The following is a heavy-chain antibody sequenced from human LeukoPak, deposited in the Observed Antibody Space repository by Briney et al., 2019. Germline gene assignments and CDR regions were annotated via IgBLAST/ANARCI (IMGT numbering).Heavy chain of an antibody. D-gene: IGHD2-2*01. J-gene: IGHJ6*03. CDR2: ISFDGSTK. Sequence: GGSLRLSCAASGFTFSTYAMHWVRQAPGKGLELVAVISFDGSTKYYADSVKGRFTMSRDNSKNTLYLQMNSLRVEDTAVYYCARGSSTNCYGGNCFYYYMAVWGKGTTVTVSS. CDR1: GFTFSTYA. CDR3: ARGSSTNCYGGNCFYYYMAV. V-gene: IGHV3-30*04.